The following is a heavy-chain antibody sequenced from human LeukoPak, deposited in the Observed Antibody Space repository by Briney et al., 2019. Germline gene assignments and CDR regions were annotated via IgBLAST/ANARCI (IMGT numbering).Heavy chain of an antibody. D-gene: IGHD6-19*01. Sequence: GGSLRLSCAASGFTFSSYAMSWVRQAPGKGLEWVSAISGSGGSTYYADSVKGRFTISRDNSKNTLYLQMNSLRAEGTAVYYCAKDTTYSSGWYSYWGQGTLVTVSS. CDR1: GFTFSSYA. CDR2: ISGSGGST. J-gene: IGHJ4*02. CDR3: AKDTTYSSGWYSY. V-gene: IGHV3-23*01.